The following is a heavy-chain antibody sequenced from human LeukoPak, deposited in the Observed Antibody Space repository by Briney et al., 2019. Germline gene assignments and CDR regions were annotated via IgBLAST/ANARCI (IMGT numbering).Heavy chain of an antibody. CDR3: AKVSHYYGSGSYYKNWFDP. D-gene: IGHD3-10*01. CDR2: ISYDGSNK. V-gene: IGHV3-30*18. Sequence: GGSLRLSCAASGFTFSSYGMHWVRQAPGKGLEWVAVISYDGSNKYYADSVKGRFTISRDNSKNTLYLQMNSLRAEDTAVYYCAKVSHYYGSGSYYKNWFDPWGQGTLVTVSS. CDR1: GFTFSSYG. J-gene: IGHJ5*02.